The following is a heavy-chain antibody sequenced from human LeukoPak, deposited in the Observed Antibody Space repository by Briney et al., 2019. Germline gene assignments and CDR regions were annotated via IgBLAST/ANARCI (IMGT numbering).Heavy chain of an antibody. Sequence: SETLSLTCAVYGGSFSSYYWSWIRQPPGKGLEWIGSIYYSGSTYYNPSLKSRVTISVDTSKNQFSLKLSSVTAADTAVYYCASPYSSGWHIDYWGQGTLVTVSS. V-gene: IGHV4-39*01. CDR1: GGSFSSYY. CDR3: ASPYSSGWHIDY. CDR2: IYYSGST. D-gene: IGHD6-19*01. J-gene: IGHJ4*02.